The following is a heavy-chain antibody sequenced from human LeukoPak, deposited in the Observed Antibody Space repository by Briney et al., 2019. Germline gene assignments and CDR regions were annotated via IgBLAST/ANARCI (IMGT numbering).Heavy chain of an antibody. J-gene: IGHJ4*02. Sequence: GGSLRLSCAASGFTFSSYSMNWVRQAPGKGLEWVSSISSSSSYIYYADSVKGRFTISRDNAKNSLYLQMNSLRAEDTAVYYCARGGYDSSGYYYRIQYYFDYWGQGTLVTVSS. V-gene: IGHV3-21*01. CDR1: GFTFSSYS. CDR2: ISSSSSYI. D-gene: IGHD3-22*01. CDR3: ARGGYDSSGYYYRIQYYFDY.